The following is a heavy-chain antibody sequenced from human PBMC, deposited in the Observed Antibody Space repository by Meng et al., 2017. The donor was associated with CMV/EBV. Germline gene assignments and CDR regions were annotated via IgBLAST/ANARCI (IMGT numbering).Heavy chain of an antibody. CDR1: GYTFTSYY. CDR3: ARDDLKYSGSYSTDY. D-gene: IGHD1-26*01. J-gene: IGHJ4*02. Sequence: ASVKVSCKASGYTFTSYYMHWARQAPGQGLEWMGIINPSGGSTNYAQKLQGRVTMTTDTSTSTAYMELRSLRSDDTAVYYCARDDLKYSGSYSTDYWGQGTLVTVSS. CDR2: INPSGGST. V-gene: IGHV1-46*01.